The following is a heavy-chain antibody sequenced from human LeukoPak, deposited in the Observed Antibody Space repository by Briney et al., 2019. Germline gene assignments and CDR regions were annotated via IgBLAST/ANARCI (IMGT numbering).Heavy chain of an antibody. CDR2: INPSGGST. CDR3: ARIDSLAYCGDDCYLFDY. CDR1: GYTFTSYY. V-gene: IGHV1-46*01. Sequence: ASVKVSCKASGYTFTSYYMHWVRQAPGQGLEWMGIINPSGGSTSYAQKFQGRVTMTRDMSTSTVYMELSSLGSEDTAVYYCARIDSLAYCGDDCYLFDYWGQGTLVTVSS. D-gene: IGHD2-21*02. J-gene: IGHJ4*02.